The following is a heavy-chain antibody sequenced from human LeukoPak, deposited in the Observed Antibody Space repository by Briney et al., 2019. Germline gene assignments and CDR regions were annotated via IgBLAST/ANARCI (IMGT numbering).Heavy chain of an antibody. J-gene: IGHJ4*02. CDR2: IKQDGSEK. CDR3: ARDLSFSPDH. CDR1: GFTFSSYW. V-gene: IGHV3-7*01. Sequence: GGSLRLSCAASGFTFSSYWMGWVRQAPGKGLEWVANIKQDGSEKYYVDSVKGRFAISRDNAKDSLYLQMNSLRAEDTAVYYCARDLSFSPDHWGQGTLVTVSS.